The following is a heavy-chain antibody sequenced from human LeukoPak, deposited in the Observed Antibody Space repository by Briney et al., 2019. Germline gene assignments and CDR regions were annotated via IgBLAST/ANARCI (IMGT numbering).Heavy chain of an antibody. CDR3: ARGQWLQSLFDY. V-gene: IGHV3-53*01. D-gene: IGHD5-24*01. J-gene: IGHJ4*02. Sequence: GGSLRLSCAASGFTVSSNYMSWVRQAPGKGLEWVSVIYSGGSTYYADSVKGRFTISRDNSKNTLYLQMNSLRAEDTAVYYCARGQWLQSLFDYWGQGTLVTVSS. CDR1: GFTVSSNY. CDR2: IYSGGST.